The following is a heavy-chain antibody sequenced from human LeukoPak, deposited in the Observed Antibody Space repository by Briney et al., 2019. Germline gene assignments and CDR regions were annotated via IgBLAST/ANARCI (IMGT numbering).Heavy chain of an antibody. Sequence: SETLSLTCTVSGGSISSYYWSWIRQPPGKGLEWIGYIYYSGSTNYNPSLKSRVTTSVDTSKNQFSLKLSSVTAADTAVYYCARAVTNYDFWSGYSEAGLIDYWGQGTLVTVSS. CDR2: IYYSGST. J-gene: IGHJ4*02. D-gene: IGHD3-3*01. CDR3: ARAVTNYDFWSGYSEAGLIDY. CDR1: GGSISSYY. V-gene: IGHV4-59*01.